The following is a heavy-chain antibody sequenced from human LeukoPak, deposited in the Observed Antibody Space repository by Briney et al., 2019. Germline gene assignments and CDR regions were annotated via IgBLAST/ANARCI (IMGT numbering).Heavy chain of an antibody. J-gene: IGHJ4*02. CDR3: ARRINDFWSGQYGYYFDY. V-gene: IGHV4-39*01. CDR1: GDSIISSSYY. D-gene: IGHD3-3*01. Sequence: PSETLSLTCTVSGDSIISSSYYWGWIRQPPGKGLEWIGSINYSGSTYYNSSLKSRVTISVDTSENQFSLKLSSVTAADTAVYYCARRINDFWSGQYGYYFDYWGQGTLVTVSS. CDR2: INYSGST.